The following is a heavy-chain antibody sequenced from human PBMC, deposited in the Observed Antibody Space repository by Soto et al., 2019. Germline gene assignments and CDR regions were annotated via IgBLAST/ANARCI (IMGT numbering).Heavy chain of an antibody. CDR1: GGSISSSSYY. J-gene: IGHJ4*02. CDR2: IYYSGST. V-gene: IGHV4-39*01. Sequence: QLQLQESGPGLVKPSETLSLTCTVSGGSISSSSYYWGWIRQPPGKGLEWIGSIYYSGSTYYNPPXXRXVXXAVDTSTYQFSLKLRSVTAADTAVYYCAVWDNFDYWGQGTLVTVSS. CDR3: AVWDNFDY. D-gene: IGHD1-26*01.